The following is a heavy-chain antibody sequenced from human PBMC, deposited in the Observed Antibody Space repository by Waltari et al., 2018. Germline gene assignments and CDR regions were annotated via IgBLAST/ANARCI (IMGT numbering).Heavy chain of an antibody. Sequence: EVQLVESGGALVQPGGSLRLSCAVSGFTVRANYVTWVRQVPGKGVWWLSVSYAGGTTFYADSVKDRFIVSRDNPKNTVYLQMNTLRPDDTAIYYCARADSSGWYGFDYWGQGTLVTVSS. CDR2: SYAGGTT. V-gene: IGHV3-66*01. CDR1: GFTVRANY. J-gene: IGHJ4*02. D-gene: IGHD6-19*01. CDR3: ARADSSGWYGFDY.